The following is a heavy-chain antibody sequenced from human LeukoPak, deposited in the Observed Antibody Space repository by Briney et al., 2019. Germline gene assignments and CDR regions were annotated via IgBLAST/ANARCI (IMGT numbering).Heavy chain of an antibody. CDR1: GFTFSSYA. V-gene: IGHV3-30-3*01. Sequence: GGSLRLSCAASGFTFSSYAMHWVRPAPGKGLEWVAVISYDGSNKYYADSVKGRFTISRDNSKNTLYLQMNSLRAEDTAVYYCAMNGGSSWGNWFDPWGQGTLVTVSS. CDR3: AMNGGSSWGNWFDP. D-gene: IGHD6-13*01. J-gene: IGHJ5*02. CDR2: ISYDGSNK.